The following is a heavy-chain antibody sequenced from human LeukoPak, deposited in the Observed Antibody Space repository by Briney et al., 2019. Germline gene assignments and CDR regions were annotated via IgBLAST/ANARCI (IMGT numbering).Heavy chain of an antibody. J-gene: IGHJ4*02. CDR2: INPSRGST. CDR3: ARDPGYCSGGSCYALDY. CDR1: GYTFTSYY. Sequence: ASVKVSCKASGYTFTSYYIHWVRQAPGQGLEWMGIINPSRGSTSYAQKFQGRVTMTRDMSTSTVYVELSSLRFEDTALYYCARDPGYCSGGSCYALDYWGQGTLVTVSS. V-gene: IGHV1-46*01. D-gene: IGHD2-15*01.